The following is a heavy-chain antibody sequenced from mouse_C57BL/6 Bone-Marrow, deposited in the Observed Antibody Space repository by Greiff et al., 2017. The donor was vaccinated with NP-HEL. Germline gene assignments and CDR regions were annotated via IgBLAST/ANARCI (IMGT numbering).Heavy chain of an antibody. Sequence: EVMLVESGGGLVQPKGSLKLSCAASGFTFNTYAMHWVRQAPGKGLEWVARIRSKSSNYATYYADSVKDRFTISRDDSQSMLYLQMNNLKTEDTAMYYCVRKHYSNYRWYFDVWGTGTTVTVSS. CDR3: VRKHYSNYRWYFDV. V-gene: IGHV10-3*01. CDR2: IRSKSSNYAT. CDR1: GFTFNTYA. D-gene: IGHD2-5*01. J-gene: IGHJ1*03.